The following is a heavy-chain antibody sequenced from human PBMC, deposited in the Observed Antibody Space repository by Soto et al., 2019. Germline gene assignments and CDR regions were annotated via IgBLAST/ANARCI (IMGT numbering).Heavy chain of an antibody. J-gene: IGHJ3*02. CDR3: ATLAYCGGDCFSGADDAFDI. CDR1: GYTFTSYY. V-gene: IGHV1-46*01. Sequence: ASVKVSCKASGYTFTSYYMHWVRQAPGQVLEWMGIINPSGGSTSYAQKFQGRVTMTRDTSTSTVYMELSSLRSEDTAVYYCATLAYCGGDCFSGADDAFDIGGEGTMVTV. D-gene: IGHD2-21*02. CDR2: INPSGGST.